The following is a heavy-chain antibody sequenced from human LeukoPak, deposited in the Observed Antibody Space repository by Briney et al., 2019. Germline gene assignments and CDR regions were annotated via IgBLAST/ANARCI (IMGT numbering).Heavy chain of an antibody. D-gene: IGHD6-19*01. CDR3: AKDRWGAVASFDY. Sequence: GGSLRLSCEASGFTFSSYSMNWVRQAPGKGLEWVSYISRNSATIFYADSVKGRFTISRDNAKNSLFLQMNSLESEDTAVYYCAKDRWGAVASFDYWGQGTLVTVSS. V-gene: IGHV3-48*01. CDR2: ISRNSATI. CDR1: GFTFSSYS. J-gene: IGHJ4*02.